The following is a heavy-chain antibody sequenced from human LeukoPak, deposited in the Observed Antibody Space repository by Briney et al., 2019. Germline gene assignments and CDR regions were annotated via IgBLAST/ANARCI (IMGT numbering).Heavy chain of an antibody. CDR2: IIPMRDIT. J-gene: IGHJ4*02. CDR3: ARGPYDGTYYFDS. V-gene: IGHV1-69*02. Sequence: GASVTVSCKCSGCSFSIYTISWVWHGPGQGLEWMGRIIPMRDITNYARNFQDRVTITADKSTTTVYMEVNSLISEDMAVDFCARGPYDGTYYFDSWGQGTLVTVSS. D-gene: IGHD3-16*01. CDR1: GCSFSIYT.